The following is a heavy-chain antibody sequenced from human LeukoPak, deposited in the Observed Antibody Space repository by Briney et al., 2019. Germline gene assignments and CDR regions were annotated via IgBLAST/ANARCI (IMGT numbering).Heavy chain of an antibody. Sequence: ASVKVSCKASGYTFTSYGISWVRQAPGQGLEWMGWISTYNGDTDYAQKLQGRVTMTTDTSTSTAYMELRSLRSDDTAVYYCARGSSATGTTSLDYWGQGTLVTVSS. CDR3: ARGSSATGTTSLDY. CDR2: ISTYNGDT. CDR1: GYTFTSYG. V-gene: IGHV1-18*01. D-gene: IGHD1-1*01. J-gene: IGHJ4*02.